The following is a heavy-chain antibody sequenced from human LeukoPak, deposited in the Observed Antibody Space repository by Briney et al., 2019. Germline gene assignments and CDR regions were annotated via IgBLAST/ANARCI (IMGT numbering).Heavy chain of an antibody. CDR3: ARDQDYYGSGSYGPDH. D-gene: IGHD3-10*01. J-gene: IGHJ4*02. V-gene: IGHV4-38-2*02. CDR2: IYHSGST. CDR1: GYSFTSYW. Sequence: ESLKISCKGSGYSFTSYWIGWVCQMPGKGLEWMGIIYHSGSTFYNPSLKSRVTISVDTSKNQFSLKLSSVTAADTAIYYCARDQDYYGSGSYGPDHWGQGTQVTVSS.